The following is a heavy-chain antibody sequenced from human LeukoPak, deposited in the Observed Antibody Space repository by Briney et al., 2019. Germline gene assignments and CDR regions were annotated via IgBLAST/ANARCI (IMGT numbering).Heavy chain of an antibody. Sequence: ASVKVSCKASGGTFSSYAIHWLRQAPGQSLEWMGWINTGNANTKYSQKFQGGVTITRDTSASTAYMELSSLRSEDTAVYYCARGWEPNIDYWGQGTLVTVSS. CDR3: ARGWEPNIDY. J-gene: IGHJ4*02. D-gene: IGHD1-26*01. V-gene: IGHV1-3*04. CDR2: INTGNANT. CDR1: GGTFSSYA.